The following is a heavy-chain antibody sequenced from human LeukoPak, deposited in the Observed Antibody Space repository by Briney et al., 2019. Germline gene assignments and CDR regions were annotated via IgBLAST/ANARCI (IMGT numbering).Heavy chain of an antibody. CDR3: AREYRVGNWNYLDY. CDR2: INPNTGGT. D-gene: IGHD1-1*01. V-gene: IGHV1-2*02. J-gene: IGHJ4*02. CDR1: GYTFTVHY. Sequence: ASVKVSCKASGYTFTVHYMHWVRQAPGQGLEWMGWINPNTGGTNYAQKFQGRVTMTRDTSISTAYMELSRLRSDDTAVYYCAREYRVGNWNYLDYWGQGTLVTVSS.